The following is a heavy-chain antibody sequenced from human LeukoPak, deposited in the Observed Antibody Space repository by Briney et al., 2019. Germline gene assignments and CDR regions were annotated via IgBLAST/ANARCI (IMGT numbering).Heavy chain of an antibody. CDR2: ISSSSKV. J-gene: IGHJ5*02. V-gene: IGHV3-48*02. Sequence: GGSLRLSCAASGFTFSSYAMAWVRQTPGKGLEWLSYISSSSKVNYADSVKGRFTISRDNAKNSLYLQMNSLRDEDTAVYYCARSANPGVHDFDPWGQGTLVTVSS. D-gene: IGHD6-6*01. CDR3: ARSANPGVHDFDP. CDR1: GFTFSSYA.